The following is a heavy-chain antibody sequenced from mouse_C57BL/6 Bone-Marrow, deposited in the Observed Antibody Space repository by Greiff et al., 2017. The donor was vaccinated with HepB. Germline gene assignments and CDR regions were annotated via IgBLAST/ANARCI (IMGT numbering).Heavy chain of an antibody. CDR1: GYTFTSYD. V-gene: IGHV1-85*01. CDR2: IYTRDGST. Sequence: VKLMESGPELVKPGASVKLSCKASGYTFTSYDIHWVKQRPGQGLEWIGWIYTRDGSTKYNEKFKGKATLTVDTSSSTAYMELHSLTSEAAAVYFCASAELAVPGFAYWGQGTLVTVSA. D-gene: IGHD6-1*01. J-gene: IGHJ3*01. CDR3: ASAELAVPGFAY.